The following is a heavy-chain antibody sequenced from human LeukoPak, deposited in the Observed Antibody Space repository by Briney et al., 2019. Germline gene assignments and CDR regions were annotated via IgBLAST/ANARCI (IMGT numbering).Heavy chain of an antibody. J-gene: IGHJ4*02. V-gene: IGHV3-30-3*01. CDR3: ARENYGDHYFDY. D-gene: IGHD4-17*01. CDR2: ISYDGSNK. Sequence: GRSLRLSCAASGFTFSSYAMHWVRQAPGKGLEWVAVISYDGSNKYYADSVKGRFTISRDNSKNTLYLQMNSLRAEDTAVYYCARENYGDHYFDYWGQGTLVTVSS. CDR1: GFTFSSYA.